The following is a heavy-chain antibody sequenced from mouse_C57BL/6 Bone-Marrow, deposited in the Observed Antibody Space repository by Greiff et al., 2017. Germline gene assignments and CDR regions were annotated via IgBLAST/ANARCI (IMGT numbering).Heavy chain of an antibody. CDR1: GYAFSSYW. D-gene: IGHD2-3*01. Sequence: VQLQESGAELVKPGASVKISCKASGYAFSSYWMNWVKQRPGKGLEWIGQIYPGDGDTNYNGKFKGKATLTADKSSSTAYMQLSSLTSEDSAVYYCTTWVLPNYFDYWGQGTTLTVSS. CDR3: TTWVLPNYFDY. V-gene: IGHV1-80*01. J-gene: IGHJ2*01. CDR2: IYPGDGDT.